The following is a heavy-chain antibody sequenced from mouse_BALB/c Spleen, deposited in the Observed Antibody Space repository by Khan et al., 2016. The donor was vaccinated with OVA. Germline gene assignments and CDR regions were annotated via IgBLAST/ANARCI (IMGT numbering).Heavy chain of an antibody. CDR2: IYPGSGAT. CDR1: GYTLTGYE. J-gene: IGHJ4*01. CDR3: TRWLLRAMDY. V-gene: IGHV1-15*01. Sequence: QVQLKESGAELVRPGDSLNLSCNASGYTLTGYEMHWVKQTPVHGLEWIGAIYPGSGATSYNQKFKGKATLTANKASSTAYMGLSSLTSEDSAIYYCTRWLLRAMDYWGQGASVTVSS. D-gene: IGHD2-3*01.